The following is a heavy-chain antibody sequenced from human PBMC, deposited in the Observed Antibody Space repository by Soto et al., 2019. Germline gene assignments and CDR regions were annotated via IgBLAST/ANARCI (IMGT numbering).Heavy chain of an antibody. CDR2: ISYDGSNK. D-gene: IGHD6-6*01. CDR1: GFTFSSYG. J-gene: IGHJ6*02. V-gene: IGHV3-30*18. CDR3: AKEAYSSAYYYYGMDV. Sequence: QVQLVESGGGVVQPGRSLRLSCAASGFTFSSYGMHWVRQAPGEGLEWVAVISYDGSNKYYADSVKGLFTVSRDNSKNTLFLHMNSMRGKETAVYYSAKEAYSSAYYYYGMDVWGQGTTVTVSS.